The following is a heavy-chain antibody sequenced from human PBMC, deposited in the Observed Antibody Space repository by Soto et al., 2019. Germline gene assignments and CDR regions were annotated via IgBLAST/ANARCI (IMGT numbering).Heavy chain of an antibody. CDR3: ARELGYSYGYYYYGMDV. CDR1: GFTFSSYA. V-gene: IGHV3-30-3*01. D-gene: IGHD5-18*01. CDR2: ISYDGSNK. Sequence: GSLRLSCAASGFTFSSYAMHWVRQAPGKGLEWVAVISYDGSNKYYADSVKGRFTISRDNSKNTLYLQMNSLRAEDTAVYYCARELGYSYGYYYYGMDVWGQGTTVTVSS. J-gene: IGHJ6*02.